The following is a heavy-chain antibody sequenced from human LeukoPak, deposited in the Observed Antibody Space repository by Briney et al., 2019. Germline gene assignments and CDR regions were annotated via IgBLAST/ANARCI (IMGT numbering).Heavy chain of an antibody. CDR1: GFTFSSYA. CDR2: ISGSGGST. J-gene: IGHJ5*02. CDR3: AKGRWFGELFGWFDP. Sequence: GGSLRLSCAASGFTFSSYAMSWVRQAPGKGLEWVSAISGSGGSTYYADSVKGRFTISRDNSKNTLYLQMNSLRAEDTAVYYCAKGRWFGELFGWFDPWGQGTLVTVSS. V-gene: IGHV3-23*01. D-gene: IGHD3-10*01.